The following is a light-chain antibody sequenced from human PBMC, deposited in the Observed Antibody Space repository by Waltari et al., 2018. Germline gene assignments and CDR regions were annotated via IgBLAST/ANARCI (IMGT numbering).Light chain of an antibody. J-gene: IGLJ3*02. CDR1: ASHIGENV. CDR3: ATWDESPSGHWV. Sequence: QSVLRQPPSASGTPGQRVTISCSGRASHIGENVLNCSQQVPGKAPKRLIYRNDLRPSGVPDRFSGSKSGTSASLAISGLQSEDEADYYCATWDESPSGHWVFGGGTKVTVL. CDR2: RND. V-gene: IGLV1-44*01.